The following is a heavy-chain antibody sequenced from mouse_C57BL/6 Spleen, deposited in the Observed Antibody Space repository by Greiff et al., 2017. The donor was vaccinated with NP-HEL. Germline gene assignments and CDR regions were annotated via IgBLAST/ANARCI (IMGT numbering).Heavy chain of an antibody. CDR2: ISSGGSYT. CDR3: ARPPDGYFDV. Sequence: EVHLVESGGDLVKPGGSLKLSCAASGFTFSSYGMSWVRQTPDKRLEWVATISSGGSYTYYPDSVKGRFTISRDNAKNTLYLQMSSLKSEDTAMYYCARPPDGYFDVWGTGTTVTVSS. V-gene: IGHV5-6*01. CDR1: GFTFSSYG. J-gene: IGHJ1*03.